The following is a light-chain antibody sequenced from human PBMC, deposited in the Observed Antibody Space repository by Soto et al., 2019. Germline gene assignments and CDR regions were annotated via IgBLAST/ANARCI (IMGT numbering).Light chain of an antibody. Sequence: EIVMTQSPATLSVPTGEGATLPCMANQSVSSNLAWYQQKPGQAPRLLIYGASTRATGIPDRFSGSGSGTEFTLTISSLQSEDFAVYCCQQYNKWHPTFGLGTKVDIK. J-gene: IGKJ1*01. V-gene: IGKV3-15*01. CDR1: QSVSSN. CDR2: GAS. CDR3: QQYNKWHPT.